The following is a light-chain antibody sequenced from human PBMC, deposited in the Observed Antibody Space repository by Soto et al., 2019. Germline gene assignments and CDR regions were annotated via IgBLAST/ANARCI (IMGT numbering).Light chain of an antibody. CDR1: SSDVGGYNY. CDR3: SSYTSSSTRV. J-gene: IGLJ2*01. Sequence: QSALTQPASVSGSPGQSITISCTGTSSDVGGYNYVSWYQQHPGKAPKLMIYDVSNRPSGVSNLFSGSKSGNTASLTISGFQAEDEADYYCSSYTSSSTRVFGGGTQLTVL. CDR2: DVS. V-gene: IGLV2-14*01.